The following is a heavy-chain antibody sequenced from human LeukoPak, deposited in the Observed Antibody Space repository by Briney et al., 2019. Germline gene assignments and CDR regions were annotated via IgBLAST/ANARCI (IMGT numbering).Heavy chain of an antibody. CDR1: GFTFSSYW. J-gene: IGHJ4*02. V-gene: IGHV3-74*01. CDR2: INSDGSST. CDR3: AKVERGYSGYDYDY. D-gene: IGHD5-12*01. Sequence: PGGSLRLSCAASGFTFSSYWMHWVRQAPGKGLVWVSRINSDGSSTSYADSVKGRFTISRDNAKNTLYLQMNSLGAEDTAVYYCAKVERGYSGYDYDYWGQGTLVTVSS.